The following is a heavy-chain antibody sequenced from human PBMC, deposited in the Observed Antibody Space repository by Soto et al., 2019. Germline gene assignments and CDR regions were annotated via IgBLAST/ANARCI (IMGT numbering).Heavy chain of an antibody. CDR3: AHSAGPDVVTGYEGHAFDI. D-gene: IGHD3-9*01. V-gene: IGHV1-45*02. Sequence: SVKVSCKASGYTFSYRYLHWVRQAPGQALEWMGWITPFNGNTNYAQKFQDRVTITRDRSMTTAYMELSSLRSEDTAMFYCAHSAGPDVVTGYEGHAFDIWGQGTMVTVSS. CDR2: ITPFNGNT. CDR1: GYTFSYRY. J-gene: IGHJ3*02.